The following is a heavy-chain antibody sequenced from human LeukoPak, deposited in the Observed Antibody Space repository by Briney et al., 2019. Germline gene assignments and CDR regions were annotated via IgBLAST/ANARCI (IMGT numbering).Heavy chain of an antibody. CDR2: INSDGSST. CDR1: GFTFSSYW. V-gene: IGHV3-74*01. CDR3: ARDPNGDYIGAFDF. D-gene: IGHD4-17*01. Sequence: GGSLRLSCAASGFTFSSYWMHWVRQAPGKGLVWVSRINSDGSSTSYADSVKGRFTISRDNAKNTLYLQMYSLRAEDTAVYYCARDPNGDYIGAFDFRGQGTMVTVSS. J-gene: IGHJ3*01.